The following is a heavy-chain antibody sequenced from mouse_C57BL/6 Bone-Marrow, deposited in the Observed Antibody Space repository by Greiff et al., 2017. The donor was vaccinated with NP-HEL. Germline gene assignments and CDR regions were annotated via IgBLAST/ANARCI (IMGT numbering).Heavy chain of an antibody. J-gene: IGHJ2*01. V-gene: IGHV5-4*01. Sequence: EVHLVESGGGLVKPGGSLKLSCAASGFTFSSYAMSWVRQTPEKRLEWVATISDGGSYTYYPDNVKGRFTISRDNAKNNLYLQMSHLKSEDTAMYYCAREGDYEPLGYWGQGTTLTVSS. CDR1: GFTFSSYA. CDR3: AREGDYEPLGY. D-gene: IGHD2-4*01. CDR2: ISDGGSYT.